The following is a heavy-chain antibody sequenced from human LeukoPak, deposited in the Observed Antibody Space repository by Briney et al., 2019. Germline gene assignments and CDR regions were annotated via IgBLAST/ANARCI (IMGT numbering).Heavy chain of an antibody. J-gene: IGHJ5*02. CDR1: GGSISPYF. V-gene: IGHV4-59*01. CDR2: ISYTGST. CDR3: ARDDNRGVTNFDP. D-gene: IGHD3-10*01. Sequence: SETLPLTCTVSGGSISPYFWSWIRQPPGKGLEWIGYISYTGSTNYNPSLKSRVTISVDTSKNQFSLQLTSVTAAGTAVYYCARDDNRGVTNFDPWGQGTLVTVSS.